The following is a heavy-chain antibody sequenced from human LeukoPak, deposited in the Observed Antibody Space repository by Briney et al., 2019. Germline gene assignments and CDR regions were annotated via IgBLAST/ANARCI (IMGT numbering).Heavy chain of an antibody. J-gene: IGHJ4*02. CDR3: ARAFCSGATCYSMDY. CDR1: GVTFSSYA. V-gene: IGHV3-30*04. CDR2: ISSDGSNK. Sequence: GGSLRLSCAASGVTFSSYAMHWVRLAPGKGLEWVAVISSDGSNKYYADSVKGRFTISRDNAKNTLYLQMNILTAEDTAVYYCARAFCSGATCYSMDYWGQGTLVTVSS. D-gene: IGHD2-15*01.